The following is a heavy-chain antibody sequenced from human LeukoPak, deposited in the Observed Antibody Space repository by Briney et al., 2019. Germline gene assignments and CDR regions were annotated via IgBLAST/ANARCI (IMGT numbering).Heavy chain of an antibody. CDR3: ASFSMVRGDRSFDY. CDR2: IYYSGST. CDR1: GGSISSGDYY. J-gene: IGHJ4*02. D-gene: IGHD3-10*01. V-gene: IGHV4-30-4*01. Sequence: KPSETLSLTCTVSGGSISSGDYYWSWIRQPPGKGLEWIGYIYYSGSTYYNPSLKSRVTISVDTSKNQFSLKLSSVTAADTAVYYCASFSMVRGDRSFDYWGQGTLVTVSS.